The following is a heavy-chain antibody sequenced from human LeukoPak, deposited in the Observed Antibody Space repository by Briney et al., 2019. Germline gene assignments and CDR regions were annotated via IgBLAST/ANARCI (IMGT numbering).Heavy chain of an antibody. D-gene: IGHD1-26*01. CDR2: IYYSGST. J-gene: IGHJ6*02. CDR1: GGSISSYY. Sequence: SETLSLTCTVSGGSISSYYWSWIRQPPGKGLEWIGYIYYSGSTNYNPYLKSRVTISVDTSKNQFSLKLSSVTAADTAVYYCARIRGSVGYYYYGMDVWGQGTTVTVSS. V-gene: IGHV4-59*01. CDR3: ARIRGSVGYYYYGMDV.